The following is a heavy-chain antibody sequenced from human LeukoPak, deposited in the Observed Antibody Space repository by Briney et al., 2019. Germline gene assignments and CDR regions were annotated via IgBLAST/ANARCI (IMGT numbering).Heavy chain of an antibody. CDR3: AKDRVSPGYNWFDP. CDR1: GVIISSYA. D-gene: IGHD2/OR15-2a*01. V-gene: IGHV3-23*01. CDR2: INGRGDNT. J-gene: IGHJ5*02. Sequence: GESLTLACAASGVIISSYAMRWVRQAPGKGLEWVSAINGRGDNTYYADFVKGRFTISRDNSKSTVYLQMNSLGTEDTAVYYCAKDRVSPGYNWFDPWGQGTLVTVSS.